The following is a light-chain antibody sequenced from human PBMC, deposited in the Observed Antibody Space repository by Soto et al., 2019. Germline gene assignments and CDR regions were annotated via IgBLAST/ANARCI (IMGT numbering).Light chain of an antibody. V-gene: IGKV3-15*01. CDR3: QQYNDWPRT. J-gene: IGKJ1*01. Sequence: EIVMTQSTATLAVSPGERATLSCKASQSVSNNLAWFQQRPGQAPRLLIFGASTRATGIPARFSGRGSGTEFTLTISSLQSEDFAVYHCQQYNDWPRTFGKGTKVDIK. CDR2: GAS. CDR1: QSVSNN.